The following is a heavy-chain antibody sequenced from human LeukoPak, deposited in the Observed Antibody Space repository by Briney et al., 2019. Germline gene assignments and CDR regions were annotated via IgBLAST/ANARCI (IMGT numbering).Heavy chain of an antibody. CDR2: INSDGSST. V-gene: IGHV3-74*01. D-gene: IGHD6-19*01. Sequence: GGSLRLSCAASGFTFSSYWMHWFRQAPGKGLVWVSRINSDGSSTSYADSVKGRFTISRDNAKNTLYLQMNSLRAEDTAVYYCARDGRSSGWYNYWGQGTLVTVSS. CDR3: ARDGRSSGWYNY. J-gene: IGHJ4*02. CDR1: GFTFSSYW.